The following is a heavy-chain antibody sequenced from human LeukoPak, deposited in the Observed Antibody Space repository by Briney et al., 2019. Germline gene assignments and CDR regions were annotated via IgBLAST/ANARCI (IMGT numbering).Heavy chain of an antibody. CDR1: GGSFSGYY. CDR2: INHSGST. D-gene: IGHD6-13*01. J-gene: IGHJ4*02. Sequence: SETLSLTCAVYGGSFSGYYWSWIRQPPGKGLAWIGEINHSGSTNYNPSLKSRVTISVDTTKNQFSLKLSSVTAADTAVYYCARGYSSSWYSRLVFDYWGQGTLVTVSS. V-gene: IGHV4-34*01. CDR3: ARGYSSSWYSRLVFDY.